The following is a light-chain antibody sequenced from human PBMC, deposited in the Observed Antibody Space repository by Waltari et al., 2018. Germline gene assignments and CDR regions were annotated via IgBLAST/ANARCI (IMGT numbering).Light chain of an antibody. CDR3: QQSNSTPYT. J-gene: IGKJ2*01. CDR1: QSISTY. CDR2: DAS. Sequence: DIHMTQSPFFLSASVGDRVTITCRASQSISTYLNWYQQEKGRAPRLLIYDASTLQSGVPSRFSGSGSGTDFTLTIRSLDPEDFATYYCQQSNSTPYTFGQGTKLEIK. V-gene: IGKV1-39*01.